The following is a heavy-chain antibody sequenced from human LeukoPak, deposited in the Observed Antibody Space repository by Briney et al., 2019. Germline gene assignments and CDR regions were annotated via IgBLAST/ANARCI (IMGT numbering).Heavy chain of an antibody. CDR1: GGSISSTNYY. D-gene: IGHD3-10*01. J-gene: IGHJ4*02. Sequence: NASETLSLTCTVSGGSISSTNYYWGWIRQPPGKGLEWIGSIYYSGSTYYNPSLKSRVTISVDTSKNQFSLKLSSVTAADTAVYYCARGALAMVRGVIDNFDYWGQGTLVTVSS. CDR3: ARGALAMVRGVIDNFDY. V-gene: IGHV4-39*07. CDR2: IYYSGST.